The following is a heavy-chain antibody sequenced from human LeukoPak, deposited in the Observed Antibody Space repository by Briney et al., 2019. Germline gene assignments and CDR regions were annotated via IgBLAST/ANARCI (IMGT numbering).Heavy chain of an antibody. J-gene: IGHJ6*03. Sequence: PGGFLRLSCAASGFTFSSYAMSWVRQAPGKGLEWVSAISGSGGSTYYADSVKGRFTISRDNSKNTLYLQMNSLRAEDTAVYYCAKPLYSSSFHYYMDVWGKGTTVTVSS. CDR2: ISGSGGST. D-gene: IGHD6-13*01. CDR1: GFTFSSYA. CDR3: AKPLYSSSFHYYMDV. V-gene: IGHV3-23*01.